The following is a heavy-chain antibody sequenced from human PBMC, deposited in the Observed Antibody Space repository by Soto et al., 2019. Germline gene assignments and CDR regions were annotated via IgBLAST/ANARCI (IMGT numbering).Heavy chain of an antibody. CDR1: GFTFSSYE. Sequence: EVQLVESGGGLVQPGGSLRLSCAASGFTFSSYEMNWVRQAPGKGLEWVSYISSSGSTIYYADSVKGRFTISRDNAKNSLYLQMNSLRAEDTAVYYCASGRIQLWSYFDYWGQGTLVTVSS. J-gene: IGHJ4*02. V-gene: IGHV3-48*03. D-gene: IGHD5-18*01. CDR2: ISSSGSTI. CDR3: ASGRIQLWSYFDY.